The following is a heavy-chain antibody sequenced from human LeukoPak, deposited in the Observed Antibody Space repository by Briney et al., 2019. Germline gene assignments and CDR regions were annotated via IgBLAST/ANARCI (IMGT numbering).Heavy chain of an antibody. V-gene: IGHV4-34*01. CDR1: GGSFSGYY. CDR2: INHSGST. J-gene: IGHJ6*03. CDR3: ARDRSPPYYYYYMDV. Sequence: KPSETLSLTCAVYGGSFSGYYWSWIRQPPGKGLEWIGEINHSGSTNYNPSLKSRVTISVDTSKNQFSLKLSSVTAADTAVYYCARDRSPPYYYYYMDVWGKGTTVTVSS.